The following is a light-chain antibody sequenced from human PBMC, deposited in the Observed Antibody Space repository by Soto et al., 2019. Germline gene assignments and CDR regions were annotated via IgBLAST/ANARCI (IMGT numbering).Light chain of an antibody. Sequence: QSVLTQPPSVSGAPGQRVTISCTGSSSNIGAGYDVHWYQQLPGTAPKLLIYGNSNRPSGVPDRFSGSKSGTAASLAITGLQAEDEAHYYCQSYDSSLNGLFGGWTKLTVL. CDR2: GNS. CDR1: SSNIGAGYD. J-gene: IGLJ2*01. CDR3: QSYDSSLNGL. V-gene: IGLV1-40*01.